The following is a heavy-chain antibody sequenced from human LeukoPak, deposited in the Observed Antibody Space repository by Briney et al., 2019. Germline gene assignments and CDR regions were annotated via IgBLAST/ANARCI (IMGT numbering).Heavy chain of an antibody. J-gene: IGHJ6*03. CDR3: ARTYCYGDCSSRYYYYMDV. Sequence: ASVKASCKASGYTFTGYYMHWVRQAPGQGLEWMGWINPNSGGTNYAQKFQGRVAMTRDTSISTAYMELSSLTSDDTAVYYCARTYCYGDCSSRYYYYMDVWGKGTTVDISS. CDR1: GYTFTGYY. CDR2: INPNSGGT. D-gene: IGHD2-21*02. V-gene: IGHV1-2*02.